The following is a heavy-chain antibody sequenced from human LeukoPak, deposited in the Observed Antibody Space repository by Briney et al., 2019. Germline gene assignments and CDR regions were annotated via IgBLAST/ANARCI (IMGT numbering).Heavy chain of an antibody. Sequence: SETLSPTCTVSGVSIRSTSYYWGRIRQPPGKGLEWIGSIYFSGNTYYNPSLKTRVTISIDTSKNQFSLKLTSVTAADTAIFYCASGYFVHTFDFWGQGTLGTVSS. V-gene: IGHV4-39*01. D-gene: IGHD2-2*03. CDR1: GVSIRSTSYY. CDR2: IYFSGNT. J-gene: IGHJ4*02. CDR3: ASGYFVHTFDF.